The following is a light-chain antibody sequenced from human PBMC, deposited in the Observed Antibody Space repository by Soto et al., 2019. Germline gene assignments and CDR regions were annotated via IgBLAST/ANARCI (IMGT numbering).Light chain of an antibody. CDR3: QQYGSSPPIT. V-gene: IGKV3-20*01. J-gene: IGKJ5*01. CDR2: GAS. CDR1: QSLSSSY. Sequence: EIVLTQSPGTLSLSPGERATLSCRASQSLSSSYLAWYQQKPGQAPRLLIYGASSRATGIPDRFSGSGSGTDFTLTIRRLEPEDFAVYYCQQYGSSPPITFGQGTRLEIK.